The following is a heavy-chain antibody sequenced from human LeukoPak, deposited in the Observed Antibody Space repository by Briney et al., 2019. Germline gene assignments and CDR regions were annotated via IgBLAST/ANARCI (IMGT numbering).Heavy chain of an antibody. CDR3: ARGKRPPQEPGYDSSGYYFFDY. J-gene: IGHJ4*02. CDR1: GYTYTSYD. V-gene: IGHV1-8*01. D-gene: IGHD3-22*01. Sequence: VASVKVSCKASGYTYTSYDINWVRQATGQGLEWMGWMNPNSGNTGYAQKSQGRVTMTRNTSISTAYMELSSLRSEDTAVYYCARGKRPPQEPGYDSSGYYFFDYWGQGTLVTVSS. CDR2: MNPNSGNT.